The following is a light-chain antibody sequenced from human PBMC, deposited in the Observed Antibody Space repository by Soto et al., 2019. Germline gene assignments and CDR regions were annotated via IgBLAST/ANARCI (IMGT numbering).Light chain of an antibody. CDR2: AAS. Sequence: DIQLTQSPSFLSASVGARVTITCRASQGISSYLAWYQQKPGKAPKLLIYAASTLQSGVPSRFSGSGSGTEFTLTISSLQPGDFATYYCQQLKTYPINVGPGTKVDIK. CDR3: QQLKTYPIN. CDR1: QGISSY. J-gene: IGKJ3*01. V-gene: IGKV1-9*01.